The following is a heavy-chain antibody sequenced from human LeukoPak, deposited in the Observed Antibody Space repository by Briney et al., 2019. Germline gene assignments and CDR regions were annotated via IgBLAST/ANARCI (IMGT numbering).Heavy chain of an antibody. CDR3: ARYVVSGSGRYYFDY. J-gene: IGHJ4*02. Sequence: SGTLSLTCTVSGGSISSSNYYWSWIRQPPGRELEWIASINYGGTTYYNPSLKSRVTISVDTSKNQFSLRLSSVTAADTAVYLCARYVVSGSGRYYFDYWGQGSLVTVSS. CDR2: INYGGTT. V-gene: IGHV4-39*01. D-gene: IGHD3-10*01. CDR1: GGSISSSNYY.